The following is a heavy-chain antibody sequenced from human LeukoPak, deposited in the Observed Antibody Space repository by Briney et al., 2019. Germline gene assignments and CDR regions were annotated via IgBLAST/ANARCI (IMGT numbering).Heavy chain of an antibody. J-gene: IGHJ4*02. D-gene: IGHD2-2*02. V-gene: IGHV3-74*01. CDR1: GFTFSSYW. CDR2: INSDGSST. CDR3: ARGGLGYCSSTNCYMADY. Sequence: GGSLRLSCAASGFTFSSYWMHWVRQAPGKGLVWVSRINSDGSSTNYADSVMGRFTISRDNAKNTLYLQMNSLRAEDTAVYYCARGGLGYCSSTNCYMADYWGQGTLATVSS.